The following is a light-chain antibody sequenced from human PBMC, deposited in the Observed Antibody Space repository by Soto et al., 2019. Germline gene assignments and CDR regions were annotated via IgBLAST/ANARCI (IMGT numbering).Light chain of an antibody. CDR1: QSIGNY. CDR2: ATS. CDR3: QQRNIWPPVT. Sequence: EVVLTQSPATLSLSPGEGATLSCRASQSIGNYLAWYQQKPGQAPRLLIYATSNRATGIPARFSGSGSGTDFTLTISSLEPEDFAIYYCQQRNIWPPVTFGLGTRLEIK. V-gene: IGKV3-11*01. J-gene: IGKJ5*01.